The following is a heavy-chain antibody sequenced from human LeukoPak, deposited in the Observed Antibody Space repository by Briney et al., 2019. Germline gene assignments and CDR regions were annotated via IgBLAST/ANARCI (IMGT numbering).Heavy chain of an antibody. CDR1: GYTFTSYG. CDR2: ISTYNGNT. Sequence: ASVKVSCKASGYTFTSYGISCVRQAPGQGLEWMGWISTYNGNTNYAQKLQGRVTMTTDTSTTTAYMELRSLTSDDTAVYYCARDPTTQTFDYWGQGTLVTVSS. D-gene: IGHD4-11*01. V-gene: IGHV1-18*01. CDR3: ARDPTTQTFDY. J-gene: IGHJ4*02.